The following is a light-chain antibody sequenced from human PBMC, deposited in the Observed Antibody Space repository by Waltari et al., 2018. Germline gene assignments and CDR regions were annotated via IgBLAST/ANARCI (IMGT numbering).Light chain of an antibody. J-gene: IGKJ2*01. CDR2: GAS. V-gene: IGKV1-9*01. Sequence: DIQLTQSPSFLSASVGDRVTITCRASHDVNIYFAMYQQKPGKAPKLLIYGASTLQNGVPARFSGVAAETEFRLTVSSLQPEDCATYFCQQLNDYPYTFGQGTKVEIK. CDR1: HDVNIY. CDR3: QQLNDYPYT.